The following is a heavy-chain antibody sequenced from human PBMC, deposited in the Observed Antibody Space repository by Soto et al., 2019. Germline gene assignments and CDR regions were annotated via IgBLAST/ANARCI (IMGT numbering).Heavy chain of an antibody. CDR2: IIPIFGTA. J-gene: IGHJ6*02. CDR1: GGTFSSYA. CDR3: ASPVPLIAARPNYYGMDI. D-gene: IGHD6-6*01. Sequence: QVQLVQSGAEVKKPGSSVKVSCKASGGTFSSYAISWVRQAPGQGLEWMGGIIPIFGTANYAQKFQGRVTITADESTSTAYMELSSLRSEDTAVYYCASPVPLIAARPNYYGMDIWGQGTTVTVSS. V-gene: IGHV1-69*01.